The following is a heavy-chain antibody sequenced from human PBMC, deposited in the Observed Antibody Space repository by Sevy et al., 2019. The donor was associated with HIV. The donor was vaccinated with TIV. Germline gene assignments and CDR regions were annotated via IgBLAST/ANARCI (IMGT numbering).Heavy chain of an antibody. Sequence: SDTLSLTCTVSGGSISSSSYYWGWIRQPPGKGLEWIGSIYYSGSTYYNPSLKSRVTISVDTSKNQFSLKLSSVTAADTAVYYCARLPFDPWGQGTLVTVSS. J-gene: IGHJ5*02. CDR2: IYYSGST. CDR1: GGSISSSSYY. CDR3: ARLPFDP. V-gene: IGHV4-39*01.